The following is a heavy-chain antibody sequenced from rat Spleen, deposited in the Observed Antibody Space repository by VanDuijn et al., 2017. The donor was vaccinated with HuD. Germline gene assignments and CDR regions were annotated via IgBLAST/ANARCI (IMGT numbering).Heavy chain of an antibody. V-gene: IGHV5-25*01. D-gene: IGHD5-1*01. Sequence: EVQLVQSNGGLVQPGRSLKLSCAASGFTFSDYYMAWVRQAPKKGLEWVASISPSGVGTSFRDSVKGRFTISRDNAKSSLYLQMDSLRSGDTATYYCATRDKNWGYWGQGVMVTVSS. CDR3: ATRDKNWGY. CDR1: GFTFSDYY. CDR2: ISPSGVGT. J-gene: IGHJ2*01.